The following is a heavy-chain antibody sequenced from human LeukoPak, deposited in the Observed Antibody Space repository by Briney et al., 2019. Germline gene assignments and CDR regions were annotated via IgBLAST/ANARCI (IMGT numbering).Heavy chain of an antibody. J-gene: IGHJ4*02. V-gene: IGHV3-7*01. D-gene: IGHD3-3*01. CDR1: GFTFSSYW. Sequence: PGGSLRLSCAASGFTFSSYWMSWVRQAPGKGLEWVANIKQDGSEKYYVDSVKGRFTISRDNAKNSLYLQMNSLRAEDTAVYYCARLYYDFWSGYDYWGQGTLVIVSS. CDR3: ARLYYDFWSGYDY. CDR2: IKQDGSEK.